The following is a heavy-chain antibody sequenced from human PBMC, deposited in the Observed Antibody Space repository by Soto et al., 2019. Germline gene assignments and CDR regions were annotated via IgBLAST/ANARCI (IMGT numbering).Heavy chain of an antibody. CDR2: IDPSDSYT. D-gene: IGHD6-19*01. CDR1: GYSFTSYW. CDR3: ARLAPYSSGWYHYYYGMDV. Sequence: GESLKISCKGSGYSFTSYWISWVRQMPGKGLEWMGRIDPSDSYTNYSPSFQGHVTISADKSISTAHLQWSSLKASDTAMYYCARLAPYSSGWYHYYYGMDVWGQGTTVTVSS. V-gene: IGHV5-10-1*01. J-gene: IGHJ6*02.